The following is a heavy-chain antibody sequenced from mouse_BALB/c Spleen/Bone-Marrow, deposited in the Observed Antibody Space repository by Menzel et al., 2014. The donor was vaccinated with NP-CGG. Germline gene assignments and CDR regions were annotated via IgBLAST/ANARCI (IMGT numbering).Heavy chain of an antibody. CDR2: IRNKANGYTT. CDR3: ARDDAMDY. J-gene: IGHJ4*01. Sequence: EVKVVESGGGLVQPGGSLRLSCATSGFTFTDYYMSWVRQPPGKALEWLGFIRNKANGYTTEYSASVKGRFTISGDNSQSILYLQMNTLRAEDSATYYCARDDAMDYWGQGTSVTVSS. V-gene: IGHV7-3*02. CDR1: GFTFTDYY.